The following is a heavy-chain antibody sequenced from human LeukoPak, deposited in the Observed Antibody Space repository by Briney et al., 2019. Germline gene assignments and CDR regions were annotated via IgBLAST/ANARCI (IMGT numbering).Heavy chain of an antibody. CDR3: ARDLRQWLVVDY. V-gene: IGHV4-39*07. CDR1: GGSISSSSYY. CDR2: IYTSGTT. J-gene: IGHJ4*02. D-gene: IGHD6-19*01. Sequence: PSETLSLTCTVSGGSISSSSYYWGWIRQPPGKGLEWIGSIYTSGTTHYNPSLKSRVTISVDTSKNQFSLKLSSVTAADTAVYYCARDLRQWLVVDYWGQGTLVTVSS.